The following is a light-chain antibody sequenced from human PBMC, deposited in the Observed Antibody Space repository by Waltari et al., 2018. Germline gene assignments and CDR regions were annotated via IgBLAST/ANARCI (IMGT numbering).Light chain of an antibody. CDR2: AVT. J-gene: IGLJ2*01. CDR1: SSDVGSYNY. Sequence: QSALTQPASVSGSPGQSITISCPGTSSDVGSYNYVSWYQQHPGKAPTLIIYAVTNRPSGVSNRFSVSKSGNTASLTISGLQAEDEADYYCSSYMDTTTLELFGGGTSLTVL. V-gene: IGLV2-14*03. CDR3: SSYMDTTTLEL.